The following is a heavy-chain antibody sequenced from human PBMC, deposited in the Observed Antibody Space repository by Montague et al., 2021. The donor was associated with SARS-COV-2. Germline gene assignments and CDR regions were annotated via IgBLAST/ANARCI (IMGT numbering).Heavy chain of an antibody. J-gene: IGHJ4*02. V-gene: IGHV3-33*08. CDR1: EFTFSTYE. D-gene: IGHD3-9*01. CDR3: AREYDILTGYCFDY. Sequence: SLRLSCAASEFTFSTYEMNWVRQAPGKGLEWVAVIWYDGSNKYYADSVKGRFTISRDNSQNTLYLQMNSLRAEDTAVYYCAREYDILTGYCFDYWGQGTLVTVSS. CDR2: IWYDGSNK.